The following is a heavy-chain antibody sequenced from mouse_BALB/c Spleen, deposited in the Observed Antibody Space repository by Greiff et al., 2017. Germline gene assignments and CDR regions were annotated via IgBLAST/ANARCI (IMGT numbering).Heavy chain of an antibody. D-gene: IGHD2-14*01. V-gene: IGHV5-6-3*01. Sequence: EVQLQQSGGGLVQPGGSLKLSCAASGFTFSSYGMSWVRQTPDKRLELVATINSNGGSTYYPDSVKGRFTISRDNAKNTLYLQMSSLKSEDTAMYYCARDEGYRYGMDYWGQGTSVTVSS. CDR3: ARDEGYRYGMDY. CDR1: GFTFSSYG. CDR2: INSNGGST. J-gene: IGHJ4*01.